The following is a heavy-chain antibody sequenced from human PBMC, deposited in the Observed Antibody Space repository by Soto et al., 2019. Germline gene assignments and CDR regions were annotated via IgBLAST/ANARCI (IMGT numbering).Heavy chain of an antibody. Sequence: QVQLVQSGAEVKKPGSSVKVSCKASGGTFSSYAISWVRQAPGQGLEWMGGIIPIFGTANYAQKLQGRVTITADESTSTAYMELSSLRSEETAVYYCASRHYSDSCGYLRTISYYYYGMDVWGQGTTVTVSS. V-gene: IGHV1-69*01. CDR2: IIPIFGTA. J-gene: IGHJ6*02. CDR3: ASRHYSDSCGYLRTISYYYYGMDV. D-gene: IGHD3-22*01. CDR1: GGTFSSYA.